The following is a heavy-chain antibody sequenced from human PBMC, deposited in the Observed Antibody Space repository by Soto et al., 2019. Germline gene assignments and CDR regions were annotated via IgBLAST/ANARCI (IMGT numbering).Heavy chain of an antibody. Sequence: SETLSLTCTVSGGSLSGYYWSWIRQPPGKGLQWIGYIYSSGSTNYNPSLKSRVTISVDTSKNQFSLNLSSVTAADTAVYYCARQRRDFDYWRQGSLVPVSS. J-gene: IGHJ4*02. V-gene: IGHV4-59*08. CDR2: IYSSGST. CDR1: GGSLSGYY. CDR3: ARQRRDFDY.